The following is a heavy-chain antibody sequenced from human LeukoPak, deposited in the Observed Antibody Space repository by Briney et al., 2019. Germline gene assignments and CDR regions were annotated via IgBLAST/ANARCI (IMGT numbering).Heavy chain of an antibody. CDR2: IKQDGSEK. CDR1: GFTFSSYW. CDR3: AASKYDRSGYYLRAPLDY. D-gene: IGHD3-22*01. Sequence: PGGSLRLSCAASGFTFSSYWMSWLRQAPGKGLEWVANIKQDGSEKYYVDSVKGRFTISRDNAKDSLYLQMNSLRAEDTAVYYCAASKYDRSGYYLRAPLDYWGQGTLVTVSS. J-gene: IGHJ4*02. V-gene: IGHV3-7*01.